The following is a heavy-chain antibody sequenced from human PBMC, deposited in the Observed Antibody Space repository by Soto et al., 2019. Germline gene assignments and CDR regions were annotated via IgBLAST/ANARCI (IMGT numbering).Heavy chain of an antibody. J-gene: IGHJ3*02. CDR1: GFTFSSYG. D-gene: IGHD5-12*01. CDR2: ISYDGSNK. Sequence: QVQLVESGGGVVQPGRSLRLSCAASGFTFSSYGMHWVRQAPGKGLEWVAVISYDGSNKYYADSVKGRFTISRDNSKNTLYLQMNSLRAEDTAEYYCAKEAGDGYNWNAFDIWGQGTMVTVSS. V-gene: IGHV3-30*18. CDR3: AKEAGDGYNWNAFDI.